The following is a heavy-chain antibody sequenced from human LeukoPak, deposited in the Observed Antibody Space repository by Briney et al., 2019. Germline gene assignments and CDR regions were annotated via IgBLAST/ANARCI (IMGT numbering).Heavy chain of an antibody. V-gene: IGHV3-23*01. Sequence: QPGGSLRLSCAASGFTYSSYAMSWVRQAPGKGLEWVSAISGSGGSTYYADSVKGRFTISRDNSKNTLYLQMNSLRAEDTAVYYCANEGPYSSSWHTSAHPSKFDYWGQGTLVTVSS. CDR3: ANEGPYSSSWHTSAHPSKFDY. CDR2: ISGSGGST. D-gene: IGHD6-13*01. J-gene: IGHJ4*02. CDR1: GFTYSSYA.